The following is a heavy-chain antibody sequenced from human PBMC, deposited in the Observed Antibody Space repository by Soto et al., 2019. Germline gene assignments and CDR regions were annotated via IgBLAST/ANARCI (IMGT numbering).Heavy chain of an antibody. V-gene: IGHV4-30-2*01. CDR1: GVSISSGGYS. CDR3: ARGGKQGLPPRLFDY. J-gene: IGHJ4*02. D-gene: IGHD6-19*01. CDR2: IYHSGST. Sequence: SETLSLTCAVSGVSISSGGYSWSWIRQPPGKGLEWIAYIYHSGSTYYNPSLKSRVTISVDRSKNQFSLKLSSVTAADTAVYYCARGGKQGLPPRLFDYRGQGTLDTGSS.